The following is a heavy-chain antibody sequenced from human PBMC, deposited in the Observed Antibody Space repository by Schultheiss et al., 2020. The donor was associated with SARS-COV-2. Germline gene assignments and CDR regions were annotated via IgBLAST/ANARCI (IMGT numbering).Heavy chain of an antibody. Sequence: LSLTCAASGFTFSDYYMSWIRQAPGKGLEWVSYISSSSSYIYYADSVKGRFTISRDNAKNSLYLQMNSLRAEDTAVYYCASWFGETKYGMDVWGQGTTVTVSS. J-gene: IGHJ6*02. CDR1: GFTFSDYY. V-gene: IGHV3-11*06. CDR2: ISSSSSYI. CDR3: ASWFGETKYGMDV. D-gene: IGHD3-10*01.